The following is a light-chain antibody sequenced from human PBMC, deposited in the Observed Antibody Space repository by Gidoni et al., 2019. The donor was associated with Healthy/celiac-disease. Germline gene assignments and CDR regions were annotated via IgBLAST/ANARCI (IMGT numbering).Light chain of an antibody. J-gene: IGKJ4*01. CDR3: QQSYSTPRKLT. V-gene: IGKV1-39*01. CDR1: QSISSY. Sequence: DIQMTQSPSSLSASVGDRVTITCRASQSISSYLNWYQQKPGKAPKLLIYAASSLQSGVPSRFSGSGSGTDFTLTISSLQSEDFATYYCQQSYSTPRKLTFGGGTKVEIK. CDR2: AAS.